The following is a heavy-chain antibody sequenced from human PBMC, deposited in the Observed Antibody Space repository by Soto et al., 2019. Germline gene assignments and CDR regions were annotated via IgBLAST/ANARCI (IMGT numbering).Heavy chain of an antibody. CDR2: IWYDGSNK. D-gene: IGHD3-3*01. Sequence: PGAAQRLSCAGRGFTFSSSGMPWDRQAKGKGLEWVAVIWYDGSNKYYADSVKGRFTISRDNSKNTLYLQMNSLRAEDTAVYYCARELYDFWSGYYYYYGMDVWGQGTTVTVSS. CDR1: GFTFSSSG. V-gene: IGHV3-33*01. J-gene: IGHJ6*02. CDR3: ARELYDFWSGYYYYYGMDV.